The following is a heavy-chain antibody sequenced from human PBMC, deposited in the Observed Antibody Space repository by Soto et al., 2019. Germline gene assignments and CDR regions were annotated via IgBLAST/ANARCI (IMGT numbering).Heavy chain of an antibody. CDR2: IYYSGST. J-gene: IGHJ5*02. Sequence: SETLSLTCTVSGGSISSGGYYWSWIRQHPGKGLEWIGYIYYSGSTYYNPSLKSRVTISVDTSKNQFSLKLSSVTAAGTAVYYCAREVGRNWFDPWGQGTLVTVSS. CDR1: GGSISSGGYY. D-gene: IGHD1-26*01. V-gene: IGHV4-31*03. CDR3: AREVGRNWFDP.